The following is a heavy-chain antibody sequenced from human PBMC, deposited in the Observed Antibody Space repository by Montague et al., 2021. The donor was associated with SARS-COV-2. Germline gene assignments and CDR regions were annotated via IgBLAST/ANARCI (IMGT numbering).Heavy chain of an antibody. CDR1: GGSISSYY. V-gene: IGHV4-59*01. CDR2: IYYSGGT. CDR3: ARDLLDV. J-gene: IGHJ6*02. Sequence: SETLSLTCTVSGGSISSYYWSWIRQPPGKGLEWIGYIYYSGGTNYNPSLKSRVTISVDTSKNQFSLKLSSVTAADTAVYYCARDLLDVWGQGTTVTVSS.